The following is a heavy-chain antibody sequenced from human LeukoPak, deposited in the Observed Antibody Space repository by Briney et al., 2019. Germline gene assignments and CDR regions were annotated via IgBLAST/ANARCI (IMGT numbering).Heavy chain of an antibody. CDR2: ISGSGGST. D-gene: IGHD3-10*01. CDR1: GFTFSSYE. V-gene: IGHV3-23*01. CDR3: ATYGSGSYYSVY. Sequence: PSGGSLRLSCAASGFTFSSYEMNWVRQAPGKGLEWVSAISGSGGSTYYADSVKGRFTISRDNSKNTLYLQMNSLRAEDTAVYYCATYGSGSYYSVYWGQGTLVTVSS. J-gene: IGHJ4*02.